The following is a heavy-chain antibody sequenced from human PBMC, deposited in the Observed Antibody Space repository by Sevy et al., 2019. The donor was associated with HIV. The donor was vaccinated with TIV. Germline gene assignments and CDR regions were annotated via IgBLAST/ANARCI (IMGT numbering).Heavy chain of an antibody. CDR3: ARGPGLHQCTYNWEVVY. J-gene: IGHJ4*02. CDR2: ISYDGSKK. Sequence: GGSLRLSCAASGFTFSSYAMHWVRQAPGKGLQWVAVISYDGSKKLYADSVKGRFTISRDNSKNTLYLQMNSLRPEDTAVYYCARGPGLHQCTYNWEVVYWGQGTLVTASS. V-gene: IGHV3-30-3*01. D-gene: IGHD1-20*01. CDR1: GFTFSSYA.